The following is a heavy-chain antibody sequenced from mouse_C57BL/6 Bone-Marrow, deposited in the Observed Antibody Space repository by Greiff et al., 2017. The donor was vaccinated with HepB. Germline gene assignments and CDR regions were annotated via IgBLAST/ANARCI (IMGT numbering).Heavy chain of an antibody. CDR1: GYTFTSYD. D-gene: IGHD1-1*01. J-gene: IGHJ4*01. CDR3: ARRTTVLYYYAMDY. Sequence: VQVVESGPELVKPGASVKLSCKASGYTFTSYDINWVKQRPGQGLEWIGWIYTRDGSTKYNEKFKGKATLTVDTSSSTSYMELHSLTSEDSAVYFFARRTTVLYYYAMDYWGQGTSVTVSS. CDR2: IYTRDGST. V-gene: IGHV1-85*01.